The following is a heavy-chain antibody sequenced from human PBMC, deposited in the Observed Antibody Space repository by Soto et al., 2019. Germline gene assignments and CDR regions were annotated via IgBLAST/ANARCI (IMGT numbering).Heavy chain of an antibody. CDR1: GFTFSSYG. V-gene: IGHV3-30*18. J-gene: IGHJ6*02. CDR2: ISYDGSNK. CDR3: AKDLTSGMAARPPYYYYGMDV. Sequence: PGGSLRLSCAASGFTFSSYGMHWVRQAPGKGLEWVAVISYDGSNKYYADSVKGRFTISRDNSKNTLYLQMNSLRAEDTAVYYCAKDLTSGMAARPPYYYYGMDVWGQGTTVTVSS. D-gene: IGHD6-6*01.